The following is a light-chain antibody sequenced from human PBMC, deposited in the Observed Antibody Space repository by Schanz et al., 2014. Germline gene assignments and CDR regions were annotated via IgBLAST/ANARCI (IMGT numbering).Light chain of an antibody. Sequence: QSALTQPPSVSGSPGQSVTISCTGSSSDVGRYNRVSWFQQPPGTAPKLMIFQVNSRPSGVPDRFSGSKSGNTASLTVSGLQAEDEADYYCSSYAGSNNWVFGGGTKLTVL. CDR1: SSDVGRYNR. CDR3: SSYAGSNNWV. J-gene: IGLJ3*02. CDR2: QVN. V-gene: IGLV2-18*02.